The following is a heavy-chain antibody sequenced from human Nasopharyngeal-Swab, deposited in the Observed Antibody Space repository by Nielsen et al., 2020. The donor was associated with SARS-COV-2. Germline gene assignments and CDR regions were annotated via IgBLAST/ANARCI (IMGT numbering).Heavy chain of an antibody. J-gene: IGHJ4*02. Sequence: GESLKIPCVASGFTFSDYYMAWIRQAPGKGLEWVSYISTSGTTTDSADSVKGRFTISRDNAKNLLYLQMDSLRAEDTAVYYCARDLPHYYDSSGCLDYWGQGTLVTVSS. D-gene: IGHD3-22*01. CDR3: ARDLPHYYDSSGCLDY. CDR1: GFTFSDYY. CDR2: ISTSGTTT. V-gene: IGHV3-11*04.